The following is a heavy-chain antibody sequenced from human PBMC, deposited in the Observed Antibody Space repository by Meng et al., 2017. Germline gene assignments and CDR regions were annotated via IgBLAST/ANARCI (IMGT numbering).Heavy chain of an antibody. CDR2: ISGSGGST. CDR1: GFTFGDYA. Sequence: GGSLRLSCTASGFTFGDYAMSWFRQAPGKGLEWVSAISGSGGSTYYADSVKGRFTISRDNSKNTLYLQMNSLRAEDTAVYYCAKALWFGELSLDYWGQGTLVTVSS. J-gene: IGHJ4*02. D-gene: IGHD3-10*01. V-gene: IGHV3-23*01. CDR3: AKALWFGELSLDY.